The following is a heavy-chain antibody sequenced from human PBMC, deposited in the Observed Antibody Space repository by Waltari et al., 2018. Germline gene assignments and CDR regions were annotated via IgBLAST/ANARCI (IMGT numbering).Heavy chain of an antibody. D-gene: IGHD6-19*01. CDR3: ARGDSVAGRDY. Sequence: EVQLVESGGGLVQPGGSLRLSCAASGFTVRSNYMSWVRQAPGKGLGWVSVNYSGGSTYYAESGKGRFTISRDNSKNTLYLQMNSLRAEDTAVYYWARGDSVAGRDYWGQGTLVTVSS. CDR2: NYSGGST. J-gene: IGHJ4*02. CDR1: GFTVRSNY. V-gene: IGHV3-66*01.